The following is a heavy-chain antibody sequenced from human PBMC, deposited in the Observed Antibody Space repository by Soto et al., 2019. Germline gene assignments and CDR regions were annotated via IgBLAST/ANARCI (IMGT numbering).Heavy chain of an antibody. CDR3: ARGRPDDYGDPDYFDY. V-gene: IGHV4-31*03. CDR1: GVSISSGGYY. J-gene: IGHJ4*02. D-gene: IGHD4-17*01. Sequence: QVQLQESGPGLVKPSQTLSLTCNVSGVSISSGGYYWSWIRQHPAKGLEGIGHIYYSGSTYYNPSLKSRVTISVDTSKNQFSLKLSSVTAADTAVYYCARGRPDDYGDPDYFDYWGQGALVTVSS. CDR2: IYYSGST.